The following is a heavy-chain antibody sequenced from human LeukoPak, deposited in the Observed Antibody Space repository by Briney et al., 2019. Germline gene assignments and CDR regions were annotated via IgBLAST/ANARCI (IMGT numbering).Heavy chain of an antibody. CDR1: GFTFSSYS. Sequence: GSLRLSCAASGFTFSSYSMNWIRQPPGKGLEWIGEINHSGSTNYNPSLKSRVTISVDTSKNQFSLKLSSVTAADTAVYYCARGEKQEGIAVAGTLFDYWGQGTLVTVSS. D-gene: IGHD6-19*01. J-gene: IGHJ4*02. V-gene: IGHV4-34*01. CDR2: INHSGST. CDR3: ARGEKQEGIAVAGTLFDY.